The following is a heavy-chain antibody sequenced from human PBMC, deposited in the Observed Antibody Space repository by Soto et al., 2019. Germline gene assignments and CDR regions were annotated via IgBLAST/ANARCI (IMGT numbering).Heavy chain of an antibody. V-gene: IGHV1-3*01. CDR3: ARRYKSAGWLEP. D-gene: IGHD1-20*01. CDR1: GYTFATYA. J-gene: IGHJ5*02. CDR2: INPATGNT. Sequence: QVQLVQSGAEVKKPGASVKVSCKASGYTFATYAIHWVRQAPGEGLEWMGWINPATGNTEYSEKFQDRVTLTRDTSATTAYMELMGLRFEDTAVYYCARRYKSAGWLEPWGQGTLVTVSS.